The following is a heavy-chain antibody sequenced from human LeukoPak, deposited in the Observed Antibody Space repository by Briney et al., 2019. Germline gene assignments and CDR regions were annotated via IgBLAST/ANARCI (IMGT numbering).Heavy chain of an antibody. Sequence: SETLSLTCTVSGGSISSYYWSWIRQPAGKGLEWIGRFYTSGSTNYNPSLKSRVTMSVDASKNQFSLKLTSVTAADTAVYYCARDGRSSSSTSFDYYHYMDVWGKGTTVTVSS. CDR2: FYTSGST. J-gene: IGHJ6*03. V-gene: IGHV4-4*07. D-gene: IGHD6-6*01. CDR3: ARDGRSSSSTSFDYYHYMDV. CDR1: GGSISSYY.